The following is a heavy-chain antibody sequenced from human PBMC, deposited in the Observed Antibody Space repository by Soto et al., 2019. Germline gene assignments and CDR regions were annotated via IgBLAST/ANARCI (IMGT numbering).Heavy chain of an antibody. Sequence: SVKVSCKASGGTFSSYAISWVRQAPGQGLEWMGGIIPIFGTANYAQKFQGRVTITADESTSTAYMELSSLRSEDTAVYYCARDPSLSYSSIWIKGYGMDVWGQGTTVTVSS. CDR2: IIPIFGTA. J-gene: IGHJ6*02. D-gene: IGHD6-13*01. V-gene: IGHV1-69*13. CDR1: GGTFSSYA. CDR3: ARDPSLSYSSIWIKGYGMDV.